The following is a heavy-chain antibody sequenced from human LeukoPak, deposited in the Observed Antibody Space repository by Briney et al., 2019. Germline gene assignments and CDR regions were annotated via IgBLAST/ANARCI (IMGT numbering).Heavy chain of an antibody. CDR2: ISGSGGST. J-gene: IGHJ4*02. D-gene: IGHD3-22*01. CDR1: GFTFSSYA. Sequence: QTGGSLRLSCAASGFTFSSYAMSWVRQAPGKGLEWVSAISGSGGSTYYADSVKGRFTISRDNSKNTLYLQMNSLRAEDTAVYHCAKGRDYYDSSGYYYHYFDYWGQGTLVTVSS. V-gene: IGHV3-23*01. CDR3: AKGRDYYDSSGYYYHYFDY.